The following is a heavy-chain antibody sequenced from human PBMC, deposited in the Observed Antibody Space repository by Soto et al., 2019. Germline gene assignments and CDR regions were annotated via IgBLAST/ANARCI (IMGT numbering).Heavy chain of an antibody. CDR3: ATDPLGYCSGGSCYRTFDY. CDR1: GYTLTELS. J-gene: IGHJ4*02. D-gene: IGHD2-15*01. CDR2: FDPEDGET. Sequence: ASVKVSCKVSGYTLTELSMHWVRQAPGKGLEWMGGFDPEDGETIYAQKFQGRVTMTEDTSTDTAYMELSSLRSEDTAVYYCATDPLGYCSGGSCYRTFDYWGPGTLVTLSS. V-gene: IGHV1-24*01.